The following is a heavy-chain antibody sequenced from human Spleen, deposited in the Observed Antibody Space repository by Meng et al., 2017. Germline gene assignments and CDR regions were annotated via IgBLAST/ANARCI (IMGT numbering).Heavy chain of an antibody. J-gene: IGHJ4*02. Sequence: SETLSLTCTVSGGSISSSYWSWIRQPPGKGLEWIGYIYYSGSTNYNPSLKSRVTISVDTSKNQISLKLSSVTAADTAVYYCAREYSSGYASWGQGTLVTVSS. CDR2: IYYSGST. CDR3: AREYSSGYAS. D-gene: IGHD3-22*01. V-gene: IGHV4-59*01. CDR1: GGSISSSY.